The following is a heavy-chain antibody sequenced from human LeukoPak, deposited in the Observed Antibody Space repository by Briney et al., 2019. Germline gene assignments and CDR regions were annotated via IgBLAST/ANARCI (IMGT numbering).Heavy chain of an antibody. CDR3: TRDGSTSWYKGGFDY. Sequence: GSLRLSCAASGFSFSSYGMSWVRQAPGKGLEWIGEINHSGSTNYNPSLKSRATISVDTSKNQFSLKLTSVTAADTAVYYCTRDGSTSWYKGGFDYWGPGTLVTVSS. J-gene: IGHJ4*02. CDR1: GFSFSSYG. D-gene: IGHD6-13*01. V-gene: IGHV4-34*08. CDR2: INHSGST.